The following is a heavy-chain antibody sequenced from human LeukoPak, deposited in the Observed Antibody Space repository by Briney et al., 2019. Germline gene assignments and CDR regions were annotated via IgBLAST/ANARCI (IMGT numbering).Heavy chain of an antibody. J-gene: IGHJ6*02. D-gene: IGHD2-2*01. Sequence: ASVKVSCKASGYTFTSYGISWVRQAPGQGLEWMGWISAYNGNTNYAQKLQGRVTMTTDTSTSTAYMELRSLRSDDTAVYYCARVDCSSTSCSYYYYGMDVWGQGTTDTVSS. CDR3: ARVDCSSTSCSYYYYGMDV. V-gene: IGHV1-18*01. CDR2: ISAYNGNT. CDR1: GYTFTSYG.